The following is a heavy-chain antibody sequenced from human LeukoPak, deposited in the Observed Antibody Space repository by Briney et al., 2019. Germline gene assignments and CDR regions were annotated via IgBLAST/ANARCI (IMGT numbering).Heavy chain of an antibody. D-gene: IGHD2-21*01. CDR1: GFTFSNYA. CDR2: ISYDGNIK. CDR3: AKGRVIDTASSGMDV. V-gene: IGHV3-30*07. J-gene: IGHJ6*02. Sequence: GRSLRLSCAASGFTFSNYAMHWVRQAPGKGLDWVAVISYDGNIKIHADSVKGRFTISRDNSRNTLYMQMNSLRPEDTAVYSCAKGRVIDTASSGMDVWGQGTTVIVSS.